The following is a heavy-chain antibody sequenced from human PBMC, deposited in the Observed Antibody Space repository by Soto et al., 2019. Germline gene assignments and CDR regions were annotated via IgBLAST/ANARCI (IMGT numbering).Heavy chain of an antibody. V-gene: IGHV1-18*04. D-gene: IGHD3-3*01. CDR2: ISAYNGNT. J-gene: IGHJ5*02. Sequence: QVQLVQSGAEVKKPGASVKVSCKASGYTFTSYGISWVRQAPGQGLEWMGWISAYNGNTNYAQKLQGRVTMTTDTSTSTAYMELRSLRSDDTVVYYCARDLYRGTYYDFWSGYAYNWFDPWGQGTLVTVSS. CDR3: ARDLYRGTYYDFWSGYAYNWFDP. CDR1: GYTFTSYG.